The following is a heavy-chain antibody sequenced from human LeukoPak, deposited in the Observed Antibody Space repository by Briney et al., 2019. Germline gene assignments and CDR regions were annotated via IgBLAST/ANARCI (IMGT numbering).Heavy chain of an antibody. D-gene: IGHD3-22*01. V-gene: IGHV3-30*04. Sequence: GGSLRLSCAASGFTFSSYAMHWVRQAPGKGLEWVAVISYDGSNKYYADSVKGRFTISRDNSKNTLYLQMNSLRAEDTAVYYCARGSRITMIVVVITTTRLDYWGQGTLVTVSS. CDR3: ARGSRITMIVVVITTTRLDY. CDR1: GFTFSSYA. CDR2: ISYDGSNK. J-gene: IGHJ4*02.